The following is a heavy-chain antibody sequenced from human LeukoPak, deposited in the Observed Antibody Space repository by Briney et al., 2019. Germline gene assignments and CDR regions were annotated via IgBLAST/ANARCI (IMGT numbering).Heavy chain of an antibody. Sequence: GGSLRLSCTASGFTFGDYAMSWIRQAPGKELEWVGFIRSKAYGETADYAASVKGRFTISRDNARNSLYLQMNSLRAEDTAVYYCARGGMYSSTWGQGTLVTVSS. J-gene: IGHJ5*02. CDR2: IRSKAYGETA. CDR1: GFTFGDYA. D-gene: IGHD6-19*01. CDR3: ARGGMYSST. V-gene: IGHV3-49*03.